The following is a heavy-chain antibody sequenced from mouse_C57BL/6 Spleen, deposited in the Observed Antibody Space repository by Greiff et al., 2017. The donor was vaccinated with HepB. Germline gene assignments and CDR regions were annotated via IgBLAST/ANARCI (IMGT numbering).Heavy chain of an antibody. D-gene: IGHD1-1*01. CDR1: GYTFTSYG. CDR3: ARKGVTDYYGSSPSYFDY. Sequence: QVQLQQSGAELARPGASVKLSCKASGYTFTSYGISWVKQRTGQGLEWIGEIYPRSGNTYYNEKFKGKATLTADKSSSTAYMELRSLTSEDSAVYFCARKGVTDYYGSSPSYFDYWGQGTTLTVSS. J-gene: IGHJ2*01. V-gene: IGHV1-81*01. CDR2: IYPRSGNT.